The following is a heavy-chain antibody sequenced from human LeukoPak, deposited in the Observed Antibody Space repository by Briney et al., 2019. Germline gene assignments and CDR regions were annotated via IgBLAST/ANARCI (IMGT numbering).Heavy chain of an antibody. Sequence: SETLSLTCTVSGGSLSSYYWSWIRQPPGKGLEWIGYIYYSGSTNYNPSLKSRVTISVDTSKNQFSLKLSSVTAADTAVYYCARSPPYYDSSGYTDYWGQGTLVAVSS. CDR3: ARSPPYYDSSGYTDY. D-gene: IGHD3-22*01. CDR2: IYYSGST. CDR1: GGSLSSYY. V-gene: IGHV4-59*01. J-gene: IGHJ4*02.